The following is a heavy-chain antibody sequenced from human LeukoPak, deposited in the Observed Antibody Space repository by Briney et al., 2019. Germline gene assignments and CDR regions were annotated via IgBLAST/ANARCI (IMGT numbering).Heavy chain of an antibody. Sequence: SETLSLTCTVSGGSISGSSYYWGWIRQPPGKGLEWIGSIYFSGTTYYKSSLRSRLTISVDTSKNQFSLKLSSVTAADTAMYYCAKGRYRWWGRGTLVTVSS. CDR1: GGSISGSSYY. D-gene: IGHD5-24*01. CDR3: AKGRYRW. V-gene: IGHV4-39*01. CDR2: IYFSGTT. J-gene: IGHJ4*02.